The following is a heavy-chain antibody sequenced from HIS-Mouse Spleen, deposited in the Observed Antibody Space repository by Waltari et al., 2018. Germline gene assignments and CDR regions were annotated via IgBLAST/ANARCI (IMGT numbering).Heavy chain of an antibody. Sequence: QLQLQESGPGLVKPSETLSLTCTVSGGSISSSSYYWGWIRQPPGKGLEWIGSIYYSGRTYYNTSINSRVTISVDTSKNQFSLKLSSVTAADTAVYYCAREIPYSSSWYDWYFDLWGRGTLVTVSS. CDR1: GGSISSSSYY. D-gene: IGHD6-13*01. CDR3: AREIPYSSSWYDWYFDL. CDR2: IYYSGRT. J-gene: IGHJ2*01. V-gene: IGHV4-39*07.